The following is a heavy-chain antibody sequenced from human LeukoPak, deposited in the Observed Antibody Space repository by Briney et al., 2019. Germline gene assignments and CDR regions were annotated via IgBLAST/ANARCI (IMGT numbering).Heavy chain of an antibody. CDR3: AKRRYDSSGHFDS. Sequence: GGSLGLSCAASGFTVSDYSMSWVRQAPGKGLEWVSAINGSGSYTDYADSVKGRFTISKDNSKNTLYMRMSSLRAEDTAVYYCAKRRYDSSGHFDSWGQGTLVTVSS. J-gene: IGHJ4*02. D-gene: IGHD3-22*01. V-gene: IGHV3-23*01. CDR1: GFTVSDYS. CDR2: INGSGSYT.